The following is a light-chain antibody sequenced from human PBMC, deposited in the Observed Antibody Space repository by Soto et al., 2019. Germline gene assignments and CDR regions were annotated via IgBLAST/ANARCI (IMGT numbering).Light chain of an antibody. J-gene: IGLJ2*01. CDR1: SSDVGGYTY. CDR2: EVT. Sequence: QSVLTQPPSASGSPGQSVTISCTGTSSDVGGYTYVSWYQQHPGKAPKLLIYEVTKRPSGVPDRFSGSKSGNTASLTVSGLQAEDEADYFCSSYAGSNNVAFGGGTKVTVL. V-gene: IGLV2-8*01. CDR3: SSYAGSNNVA.